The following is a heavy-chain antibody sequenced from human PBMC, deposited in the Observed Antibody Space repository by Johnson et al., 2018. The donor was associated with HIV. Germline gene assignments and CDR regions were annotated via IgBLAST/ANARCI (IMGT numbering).Heavy chain of an antibody. V-gene: IGHV3-23*04. CDR1: RFTFSSYA. CDR2: ISDSGGRT. Sequence: VQLVESGGGVVQPGRSLRLSCAASRFTFSSYAIHWVRQAPGKGLEWVSGISDSGGRTDYADSVKGRFSISRDNSKNTLYLQMNSLIVEDTAVYYCASADVFDIWGQGTVVTVSS. J-gene: IGHJ3*02. CDR3: ASADVFDI.